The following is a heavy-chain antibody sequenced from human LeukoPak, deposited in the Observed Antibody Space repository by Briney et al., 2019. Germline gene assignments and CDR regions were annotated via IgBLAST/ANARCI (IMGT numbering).Heavy chain of an antibody. Sequence: PGGSLRLSCAASGFTFSSYGMHWVRQAPGKGLDWVAFIRYDGSNKYYADSVKGRFTISRDNSKNTLYLQMNSLRAEDTAVYYCAITMSPYYYDSSGFWGQGTRVTVSS. J-gene: IGHJ4*02. CDR1: GFTFSSYG. D-gene: IGHD3-22*01. CDR2: IRYDGSNK. V-gene: IGHV3-30*02. CDR3: AITMSPYYYDSSGF.